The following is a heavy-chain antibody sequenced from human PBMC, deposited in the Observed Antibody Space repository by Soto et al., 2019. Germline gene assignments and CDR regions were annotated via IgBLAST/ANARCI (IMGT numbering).Heavy chain of an antibody. CDR3: ARRIVGATTDWFDP. Sequence: QVQLVQSGAEVKKPGASVKVSCKASGYTFTSYAMHWVRQARGQRLEWMGWINAGNGNTKYSQKFQGRVTITRDTSASTAYMELSSLRSEDTAVYYCARRIVGATTDWFDPWGQGTLVTVSS. D-gene: IGHD1-26*01. CDR1: GYTFTSYA. CDR2: INAGNGNT. J-gene: IGHJ5*02. V-gene: IGHV1-3*01.